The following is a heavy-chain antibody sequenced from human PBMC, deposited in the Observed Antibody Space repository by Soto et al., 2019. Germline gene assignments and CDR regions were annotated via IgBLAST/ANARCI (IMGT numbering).Heavy chain of an antibody. J-gene: IGHJ5*01. CDR2: IYYSGST. V-gene: IGHV4-39*01. Sequence: SETLSLTCTVSGGSISGSSYYWGWVRQPPGKELEWIASIYYSGSTYYNPPLKSRVAMSVDTSKNQFSLKLSSVTAADTAVYYCARRAGYCSSTNCHVSWFDSWGQGTLVTVSS. D-gene: IGHD2-2*01. CDR3: ARRAGYCSSTNCHVSWFDS. CDR1: GGSISGSSYY.